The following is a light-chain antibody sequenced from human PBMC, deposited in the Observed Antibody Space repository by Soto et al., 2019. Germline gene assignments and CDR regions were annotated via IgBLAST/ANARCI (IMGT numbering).Light chain of an antibody. J-gene: IGLJ2*01. Sequence: QSALTQPASVSGSLRQSITISCTGSRSDIGGYNYVSWYQHHPGKAPKLMIYDVTNRPSEVSNRFSGSKSGNTASLTISGLQAEGEADYYCTSFTSRSTMVFGGGTKVTVL. V-gene: IGLV2-14*01. CDR3: TSFTSRSTMV. CDR1: RSDIGGYNY. CDR2: DVT.